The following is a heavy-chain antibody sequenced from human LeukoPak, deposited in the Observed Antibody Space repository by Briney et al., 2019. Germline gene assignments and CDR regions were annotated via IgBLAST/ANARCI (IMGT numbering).Heavy chain of an antibody. CDR2: ISSGSSAI. V-gene: IGHV3-48*02. Sequence: GGSLRLSCAASGFTFSASNMNWVRQAPEKGLEWVSSISSGSSAIYYADSVRGRFTISRDNAKKSLYLQMNSLRDEDTAVYYCARGDGWFGELSNFDYWGQGTLVSVSS. J-gene: IGHJ4*02. CDR1: GFTFSASN. D-gene: IGHD3-10*01. CDR3: ARGDGWFGELSNFDY.